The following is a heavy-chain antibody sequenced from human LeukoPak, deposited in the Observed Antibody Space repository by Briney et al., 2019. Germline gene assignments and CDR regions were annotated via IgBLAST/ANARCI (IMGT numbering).Heavy chain of an antibody. J-gene: IGHJ4*02. CDR2: IKQDGSEK. CDR1: GFTFSNYW. V-gene: IGHV3-7*04. Sequence: GGSLRLSCAASGFTFSNYWMSWVRQAPGKGLEWVANIKQDGSEKYYVDSVKGRFTISRDNAKNSLYLQMNSLRAEDTAVYYCARASLLWFGECHFDYWGQGTLVTVSS. D-gene: IGHD3-10*01. CDR3: ARASLLWFGECHFDY.